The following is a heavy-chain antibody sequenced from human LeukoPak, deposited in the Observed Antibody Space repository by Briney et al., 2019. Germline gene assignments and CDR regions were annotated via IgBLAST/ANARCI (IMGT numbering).Heavy chain of an antibody. CDR3: ARDHVSGKDDRNFDY. V-gene: IGHV1-2*02. CDR1: GYRFNDYY. J-gene: IGHJ4*02. Sequence: ASVKVSGKASGYRFNDYYMFWIRQAPGQGIEWVGWINPKTGVTSYAQRFQGRVTVTTDTSISTLYMELNSLISDDTAVYYCARDHVSGKDDRNFDYWGQGTLVTVSS. CDR2: INPKTGVT. D-gene: IGHD3-10*01.